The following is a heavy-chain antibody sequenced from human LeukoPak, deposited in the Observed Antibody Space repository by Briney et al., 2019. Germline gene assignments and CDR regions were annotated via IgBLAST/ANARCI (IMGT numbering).Heavy chain of an antibody. Sequence: SETLSLTCTVSGGSISSGSYYWSWIRQPAGKGLEWIGRIYTSGSTNYNPSLKSRVTISVDTSKNQFSLKLSSVTAANTAVYYCARAWYNWNDGLFDIWGQGTMVTVSS. CDR1: GGSISSGSYY. V-gene: IGHV4-61*02. CDR3: ARAWYNWNDGLFDI. CDR2: IYTSGST. D-gene: IGHD1-20*01. J-gene: IGHJ3*02.